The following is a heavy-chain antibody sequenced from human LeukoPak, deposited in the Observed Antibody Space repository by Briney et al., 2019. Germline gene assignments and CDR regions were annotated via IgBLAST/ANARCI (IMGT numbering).Heavy chain of an antibody. CDR1: GGSFSGYY. D-gene: IGHD2-2*02. CDR3: ARGLGYCSSTSCYRGYCYYGMDV. CDR2: INHSGST. J-gene: IGHJ6*02. V-gene: IGHV4-34*01. Sequence: SETLSLTCAVYGGSFSGYYWSWIRQPPGKGLEWIGEINHSGSTNYNPSLKSRVTISVDTSKNQFSLKLSSVTAADTAVYYCARGLGYCSSTSCYRGYCYYGMDVWGQGTTVTVSS.